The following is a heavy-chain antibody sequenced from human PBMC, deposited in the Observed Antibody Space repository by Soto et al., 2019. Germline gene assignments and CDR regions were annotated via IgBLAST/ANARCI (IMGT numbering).Heavy chain of an antibody. Sequence: EVQLVESGGGLVRPGGSLRLSCAASGFTVSNNYMRWVRQAPGKGLEWVSLIYSGGATYYADSVKGRFNISRDNSKNTLYLQMNSLRAEDTAVYYCARDGTYNWVGGQGILVTVSS. V-gene: IGHV3-66*01. CDR2: IYSGGAT. D-gene: IGHD1-1*01. J-gene: IGHJ4*02. CDR1: GFTVSNNY. CDR3: ARDGTYNWV.